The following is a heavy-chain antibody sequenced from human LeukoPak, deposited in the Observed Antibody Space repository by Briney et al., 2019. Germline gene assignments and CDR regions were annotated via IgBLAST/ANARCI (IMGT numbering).Heavy chain of an antibody. Sequence: PGGTLRLSCAVSGFTVSNNFMNWVRQAPGKGLEWVSVTHSDGTTYFADSVQGRFTISRDNSKNTLYLQMNSLRDEDTAAYYCARPSSLDGSRRYYIDYWGQGTLVTVSS. CDR1: GFTVSNNF. J-gene: IGHJ4*02. CDR3: ARPSSLDGSRRYYIDY. CDR2: THSDGTT. D-gene: IGHD3-10*01. V-gene: IGHV3-66*01.